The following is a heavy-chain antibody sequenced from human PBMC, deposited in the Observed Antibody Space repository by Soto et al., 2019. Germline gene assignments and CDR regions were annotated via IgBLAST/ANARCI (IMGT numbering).Heavy chain of an antibody. CDR2: IDPSDSYT. J-gene: IGHJ4*02. CDR1: GYSFTSYW. D-gene: IGHD2-2*01. CDR3: ARPLGYCSSTICSPIDY. Sequence: GEFLKISCKGSGYSFTSYWISWVRQMPGKGLEWMGRIDPSDSYTNYSPSFQGHVTISADKSISTAYLQWSSLKASDTAMYYCARPLGYCSSTICSPIDYWGQGTLVTVSS. V-gene: IGHV5-10-1*01.